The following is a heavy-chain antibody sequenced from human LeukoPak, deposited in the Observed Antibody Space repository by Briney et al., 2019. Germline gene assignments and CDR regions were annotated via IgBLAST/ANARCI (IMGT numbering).Heavy chain of an antibody. Sequence: GGSLRLSCAASGLTFSDYYMSWIRQAPGKGLEWVSYISSSGSTIYYADSVKGRFTISRDNAKNSLYLQMNSLRAEDTAVYYCARDIWLAPYYYYYMDVWGKGTTVTVSS. J-gene: IGHJ6*03. CDR3: ARDIWLAPYYYYYMDV. CDR1: GLTFSDYY. CDR2: ISSSGSTI. V-gene: IGHV3-11*01. D-gene: IGHD3-9*01.